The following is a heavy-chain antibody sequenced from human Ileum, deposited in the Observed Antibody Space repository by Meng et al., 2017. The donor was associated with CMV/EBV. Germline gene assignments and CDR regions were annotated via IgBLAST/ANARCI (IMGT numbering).Heavy chain of an antibody. CDR3: TRGDGDHSSKFDY. Sequence: KTSGYSFITNGRNWVRQAHGQRLEWMGWINTNTGNPTYAQDFTGRFVFSLDTSVSTTYLQINSLRTEDSAVYYCTRGDGDHSSKFDYWGQGTLVTVSS. CDR1: GYSFITNG. V-gene: IGHV7-4-1*02. J-gene: IGHJ4*02. D-gene: IGHD5-24*01. CDR2: INTNTGNP.